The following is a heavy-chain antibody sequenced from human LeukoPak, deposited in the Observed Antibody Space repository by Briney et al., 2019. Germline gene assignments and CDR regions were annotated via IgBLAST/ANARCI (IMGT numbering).Heavy chain of an antibody. CDR3: AKVAPASSGWTFDY. D-gene: IGHD6-19*01. V-gene: IGHV3-23*01. CDR1: GFTFSRYA. Sequence: GGSLSLSCPATGFTFSRYAMRWVRQAPGKGLEGVSAISGSGGSTYYVDSVKGRFTISRDNSKNTLYLQMNSLRAEDTAVYYCAKVAPASSGWTFDYWGQGTLVIVSS. J-gene: IGHJ4*02. CDR2: ISGSGGST.